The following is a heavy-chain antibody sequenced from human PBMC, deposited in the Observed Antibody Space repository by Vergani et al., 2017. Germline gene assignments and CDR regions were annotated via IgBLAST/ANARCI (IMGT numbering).Heavy chain of an antibody. CDR3: ATEYGDRTRDAFDI. CDR2: ISYDGSNK. Sequence: QVQLVESGGGVVQPGRSLRLPCAAFGFTFSSYGMHWVRQAPGKGLEWVAVISYDGSNKYDADSVKGRFTLSRENSKNTLYLQMNSLSAEEPAVYYCATEYGDRTRDAFDIWGQGLMVTVSS. D-gene: IGHD4-17*01. V-gene: IGHV3-30*03. J-gene: IGHJ3*02. CDR1: GFTFSSYG.